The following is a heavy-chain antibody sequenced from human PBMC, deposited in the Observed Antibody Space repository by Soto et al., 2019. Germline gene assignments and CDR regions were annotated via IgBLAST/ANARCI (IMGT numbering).Heavy chain of an antibody. V-gene: IGHV4-31*03. J-gene: IGHJ5*02. D-gene: IGHD3-16*02. CDR3: ARGGLYVWGSSRSSENWFDP. CDR1: GGSISSGGYY. Sequence: SETLSLTCTVSGGSISSGGYYWSWIRQHPGKGLEWIGYIYYTGSTDYNPSLKSRVTISVDRSTNQFSLDLNSVTAADTAVYYCARGGLYVWGSSRSSENWFDPWGQGTLVTVSS. CDR2: IYYTGST.